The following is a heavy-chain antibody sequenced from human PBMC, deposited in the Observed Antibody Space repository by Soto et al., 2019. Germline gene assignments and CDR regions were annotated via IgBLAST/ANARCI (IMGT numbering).Heavy chain of an antibody. Sequence: GESLKISCKGSGYNFSKYWIAWVRHMPGKGLEWMGIIYPDDSDTRYSPSFQGQVTISADKSISTAYLQWSSLKASDTAMYYCTRHGRDYYDSSGLGGSGFDPWGQGTLVTV. CDR1: GYNFSKYW. D-gene: IGHD3-22*01. J-gene: IGHJ5*02. CDR3: TRHGRDYYDSSGLGGSGFDP. CDR2: IYPDDSDT. V-gene: IGHV5-51*01.